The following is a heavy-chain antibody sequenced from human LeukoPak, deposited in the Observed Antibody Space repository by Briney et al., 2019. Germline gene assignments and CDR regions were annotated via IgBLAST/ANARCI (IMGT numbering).Heavy chain of an antibody. Sequence: GGSLRLSCAASGFTFSSYWMHWVRQAPGKGLVWVSRINSDGSSTSYADSVKGRFTISRDNAKNTLYLQMNSLRAEDTAVYYCARFQSSGYYYYYGMDVWGQGTTVTVSS. J-gene: IGHJ6*02. V-gene: IGHV3-74*01. CDR2: INSDGSST. D-gene: IGHD3-10*01. CDR3: ARFQSSGYYYYYGMDV. CDR1: GFTFSSYW.